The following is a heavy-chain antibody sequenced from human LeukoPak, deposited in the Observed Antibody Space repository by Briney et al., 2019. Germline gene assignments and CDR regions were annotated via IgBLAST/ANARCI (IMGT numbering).Heavy chain of an antibody. Sequence: SQTLSLTCTVSGGSISSGSYYWSWIRQPAGKGLEWIGRIYTSGSTNYHPSLKSRVTISVDTSQNQFSLKLSSVTAADTAVYYCARGGCSSTSCSIDPWGQGTLVTVSS. V-gene: IGHV4-61*02. D-gene: IGHD2-2*01. CDR2: IYTSGST. CDR3: ARGGCSSTSCSIDP. J-gene: IGHJ5*02. CDR1: GGSISSGSYY.